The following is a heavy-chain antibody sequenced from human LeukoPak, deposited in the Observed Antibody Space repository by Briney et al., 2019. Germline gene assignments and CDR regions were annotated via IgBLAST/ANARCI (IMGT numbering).Heavy chain of an antibody. Sequence: PGGSLRLSCGASGFTFSSYGMSWLRQAPGKGLEWVSSIGSSGGSTYYADSVKGRFTISRDNSKNTLSLHMNSLRAEDTAVYYFAKNAADLATFTLFDPWGRGTLVTVSS. J-gene: IGHJ5*02. CDR1: GFTFSSYG. V-gene: IGHV3-23*01. CDR2: IGSSGGST. CDR3: AKNAADLATFTLFDP. D-gene: IGHD5-24*01.